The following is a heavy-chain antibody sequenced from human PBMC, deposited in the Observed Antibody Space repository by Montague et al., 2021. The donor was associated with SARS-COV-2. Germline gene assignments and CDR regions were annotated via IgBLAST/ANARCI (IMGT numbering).Heavy chain of an antibody. V-gene: IGHV4-59*01. Sequence: SETLSLTCTVSGDSMNNYYWSWIRQPPVKGLEWIGYINFCWSTHXNPSPQSRVTVSIYTSKYQISLSLTSVTAADTATDFCSRAPIYRSSWYGYFDYWGQGTLVTVSS. CDR1: GDSMNNYY. CDR2: INFCWST. J-gene: IGHJ4*02. CDR3: SRAPIYRSSWYGYFDY. D-gene: IGHD6-13*01.